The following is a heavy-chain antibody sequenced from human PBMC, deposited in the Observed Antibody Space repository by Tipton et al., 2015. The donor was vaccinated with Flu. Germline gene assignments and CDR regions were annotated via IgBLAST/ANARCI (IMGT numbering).Heavy chain of an antibody. J-gene: IGHJ6*02. CDR1: GFTVSSNY. Sequence: SLRLSCAASGFTVSSNYMSWVRQAPGKGLEWVSVIYSGGSTYYADSVKGRFTISRDNSKNTLYLQMNSLRAEDTAVYHCARDRVTIFGVVISYYGMDVWGQGTTVTVSS. CDR2: IYSGGST. D-gene: IGHD3-3*01. CDR3: ARDRVTIFGVVISYYGMDV. V-gene: IGHV3-53*01.